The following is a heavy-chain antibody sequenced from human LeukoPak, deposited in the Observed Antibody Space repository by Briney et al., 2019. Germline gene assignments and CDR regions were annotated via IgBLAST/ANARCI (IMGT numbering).Heavy chain of an antibody. Sequence: SVKVSCKASGGTFSSYAISWVRQAPGQGLEWMGGIIPIFGTANYAQKFQGRVTITADESTSTAYMELSSLRSEDTAVYYCARKRWGSEDIVVVPAAPYYYYGMDVWGQGTTVTVSS. J-gene: IGHJ6*02. CDR2: IIPIFGTA. V-gene: IGHV1-69*13. CDR1: GGTFSSYA. D-gene: IGHD2-2*01. CDR3: ARKRWGSEDIVVVPAAPYYYYGMDV.